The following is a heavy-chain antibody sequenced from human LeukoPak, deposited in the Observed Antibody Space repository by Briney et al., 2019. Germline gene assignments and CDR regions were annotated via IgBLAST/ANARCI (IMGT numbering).Heavy chain of an antibody. J-gene: IGHJ6*03. CDR3: ARRTLEILAYCGGDCYPYYYYYMDV. CDR2: IKQDGSEK. D-gene: IGHD2-21*02. CDR1: GFTFSSYW. Sequence: GGSLRLSCAASGFTFSSYWMSWVRQAPGKGLEWVANIKQDGSEKYYVDSVKGRFTISRDNAKDSLYLQMNSLRAEDTAVYYCARRTLEILAYCGGDCYPYYYYYMDVWGKGTTVAVSS. V-gene: IGHV3-7*01.